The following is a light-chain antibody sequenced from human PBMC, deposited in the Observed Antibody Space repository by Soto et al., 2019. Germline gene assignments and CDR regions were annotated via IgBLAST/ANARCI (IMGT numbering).Light chain of an antibody. CDR3: QQYHDWPPRWT. CDR2: RAS. CDR1: ESVTTN. J-gene: IGKJ1*01. Sequence: EIVMTQSAATLSVSPGESVTLSCRASESVTTNLAWYQQKPGQAPRLLVYRASTRATGIPDRFSAGGSGTEFSLTISSLQSEDFAVYLCQQYHDWPPRWTFGQGTKVEIK. V-gene: IGKV3-15*01.